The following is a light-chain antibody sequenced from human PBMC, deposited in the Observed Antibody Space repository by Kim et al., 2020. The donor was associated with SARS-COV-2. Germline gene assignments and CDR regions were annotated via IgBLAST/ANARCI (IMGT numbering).Light chain of an antibody. J-gene: IGKJ4*01. CDR1: QSVSSN. Sequence: SPGERATLSCRASQSVSSNLAWYQQKPSQAPRLLIFGASTRATGIPARFSGSGSGTEFTLPITSLQSEDCALYYCQQYNRWPPLTFGGGTKVDIK. CDR3: QQYNRWPPLT. CDR2: GAS. V-gene: IGKV3-15*01.